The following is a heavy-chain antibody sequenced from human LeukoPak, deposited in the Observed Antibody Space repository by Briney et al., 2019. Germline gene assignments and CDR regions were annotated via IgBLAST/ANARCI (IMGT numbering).Heavy chain of an antibody. CDR1: GYTFTTYG. J-gene: IGHJ4*02. V-gene: IGHV1-18*01. CDR2: IRGYNGNT. CDR3: ARGYMGITSFFDF. D-gene: IGHD3-10*01. Sequence: ASVKVSCKASGYTFTTYGVSWVRPAPGQGLEWVGWIRGYNGNTNYAQKFQGRVTVTADTSTSTAYMELRSLKSDDTAVYFCARGYMGITSFFDFWGQGTLVTVSS.